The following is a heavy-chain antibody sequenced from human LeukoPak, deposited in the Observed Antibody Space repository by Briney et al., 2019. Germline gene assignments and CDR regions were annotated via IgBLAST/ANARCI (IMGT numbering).Heavy chain of an antibody. J-gene: IGHJ1*01. Sequence: SETLSLTCTVSGYSISNGYYWGWIRQPPGKGLEWIGSIYHSGSTYYNPSLKSRVTISVDTSKNQFSLKLSSVTAADTAVYYCARGGLSRYYYDSSGYPSGFQHWGQGTLVTVSS. CDR3: ARGGLSRYYYDSSGYPSGFQH. CDR2: IYHSGST. V-gene: IGHV4-38-2*02. CDR1: GYSISNGYY. D-gene: IGHD3-22*01.